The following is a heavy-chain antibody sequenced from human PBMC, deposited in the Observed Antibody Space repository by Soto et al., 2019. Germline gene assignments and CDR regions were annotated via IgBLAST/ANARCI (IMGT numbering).Heavy chain of an antibody. Sequence: QVQLVESGGGVVQPGRSLRLSCAASGFTFSSYGMHWVRQAPGKGLEWVAVISYDGSYKYYADSVKGRFTISRDNSKNTLYLQMNSLRAEDTAVYYCAKGGAFDTTMVTGWGQGTLVTVSS. CDR2: ISYDGSYK. V-gene: IGHV3-30*18. CDR3: AKGGAFDTTMVTG. J-gene: IGHJ4*02. CDR1: GFTFSSYG. D-gene: IGHD5-18*01.